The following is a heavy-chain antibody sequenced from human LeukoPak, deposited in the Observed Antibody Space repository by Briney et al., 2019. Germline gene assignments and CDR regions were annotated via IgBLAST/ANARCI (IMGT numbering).Heavy chain of an antibody. CDR2: IYYSGST. J-gene: IGHJ5*02. CDR1: GGSISSGGYY. V-gene: IGHV4-31*03. Sequence: SSQTLSLTCTVSGGSISSGGYYWSWIRQHPGKGLEWTGYIYYSGSTYYNPSLKSRVTISVDTSKNQFSLKLSSVTAADTAVYYCARDLRYSSSLLDPWGQGTLVTVSS. D-gene: IGHD6-13*01. CDR3: ARDLRYSSSLLDP.